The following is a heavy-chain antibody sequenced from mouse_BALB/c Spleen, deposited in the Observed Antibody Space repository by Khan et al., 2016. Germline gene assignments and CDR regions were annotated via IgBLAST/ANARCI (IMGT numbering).Heavy chain of an antibody. V-gene: IGHV3-1*02. CDR3: ATNYYGSSCSF. CDR2: IPYSGST. Sequence: EVQLQESGPDLVKPSQSLSLTCTVTGYSITSGYNWHWIRQFPGNKLEWMGYIPYSGSTNYNPSLKSRISITRDTSKNQFFLQLNSVTTEDTATXDDATNYYGSSCSFWGQGTTLTVSS. J-gene: IGHJ2*01. D-gene: IGHD1-1*01. CDR1: GYSITSGYN.